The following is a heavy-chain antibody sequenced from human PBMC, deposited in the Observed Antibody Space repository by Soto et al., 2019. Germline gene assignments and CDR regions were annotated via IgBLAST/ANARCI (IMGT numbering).Heavy chain of an antibody. CDR3: ARRPYGSGVDL. CDR1: GGSISSSGHY. Sequence: QLQLQESGPGLVKPSEALSLTCTVSGGSISSSGHYWGWIRQTPGKGLGWIGIIFYSGGTHYNASFRSRVSISVDSSKNQLSLKVTSVTAADTAVYYCARRPYGSGVDLWGRGTLVTVSS. D-gene: IGHD3-10*01. V-gene: IGHV4-39*01. J-gene: IGHJ5*02. CDR2: IFYSGGT.